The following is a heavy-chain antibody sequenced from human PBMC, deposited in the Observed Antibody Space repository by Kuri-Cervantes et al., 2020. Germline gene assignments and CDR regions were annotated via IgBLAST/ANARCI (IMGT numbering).Heavy chain of an antibody. Sequence: GGSLRLSCTASGFTVSSNYMNWVRQAPGKGLEWVSIIYNDGSTYYADSVKGRFTISRDNSKNTLYLQMNSLRAEDTAVYYCARDHSTYGSGSLDYWGQGNLVNVSS. J-gene: IGHJ4*02. V-gene: IGHV3-53*01. D-gene: IGHD3-10*01. CDR1: GFTVSSNY. CDR2: IYNDGST. CDR3: ARDHSTYGSGSLDY.